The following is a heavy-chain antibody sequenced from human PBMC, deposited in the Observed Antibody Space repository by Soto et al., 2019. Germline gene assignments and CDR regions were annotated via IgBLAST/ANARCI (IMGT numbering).Heavy chain of an antibody. CDR1: GGTFSSYA. CDR3: ASDQSPKGAFDI. CDR2: IIPIFGTE. J-gene: IGHJ3*02. Sequence: GASVKVSCKASGGTFSSYAISWVRQAPGQGLEWMGGIIPIFGTENYAQKFQGRVTITADKSTSTAYMELSSLRSEDTAVYYCASDQSPKGAFDIWGQGTMVTLSS. V-gene: IGHV1-69*06.